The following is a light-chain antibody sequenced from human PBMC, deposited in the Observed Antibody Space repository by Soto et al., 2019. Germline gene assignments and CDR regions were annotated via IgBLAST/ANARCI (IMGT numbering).Light chain of an antibody. Sequence: DIQMTQSPSTLSASVGDRVTITCRASQSIDNWLAWYQQKPGKAPKLLIYDASSLESGVPSRFSGSGSGTEFTLTISSLQPDDFATYYCQQYNSYLTFGQGTRLEIK. CDR1: QSIDNW. V-gene: IGKV1-5*01. CDR2: DAS. CDR3: QQYNSYLT. J-gene: IGKJ5*01.